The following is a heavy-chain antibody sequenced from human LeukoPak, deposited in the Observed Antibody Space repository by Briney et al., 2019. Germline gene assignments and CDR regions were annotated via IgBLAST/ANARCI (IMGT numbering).Heavy chain of an antibody. CDR2: ISYDGSNK. CDR3: ARQWSNDAFDI. J-gene: IGHJ3*02. V-gene: IGHV3-30-3*01. Sequence: GGSLRLSCAASGFTFSSYAMHWVRQAPGKGLEWVAVISYDGSNKYYADSVKGRFTISRDNSKNTLYLQMNSLRAEDTAVYYCARQWSNDAFDIWGQGTMVTVSS. D-gene: IGHD2-15*01. CDR1: GFTFSSYA.